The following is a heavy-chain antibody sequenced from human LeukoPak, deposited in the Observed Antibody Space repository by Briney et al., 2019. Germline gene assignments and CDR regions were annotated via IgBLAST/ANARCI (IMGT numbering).Heavy chain of an antibody. CDR3: ASQVAATQSYDY. CDR2: ISTSGST. V-gene: IGHV4-61*02. J-gene: IGHJ4*02. D-gene: IGHD2-15*01. Sequence: SETLSLTCTVSGGSISRGCYFWSWIRQPAGKGLEWIGCISTSGSTNYNPSLKSRLAISVDTSKNQFSLKLTSVTAADTAVYYCASQVAATQSYDYWGQGTLVTVSS. CDR1: GGSISRGCYF.